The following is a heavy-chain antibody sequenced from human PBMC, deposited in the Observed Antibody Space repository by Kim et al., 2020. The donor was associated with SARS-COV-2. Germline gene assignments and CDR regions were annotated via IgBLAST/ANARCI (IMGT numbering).Heavy chain of an antibody. CDR1: GGSISSYY. V-gene: IGHV4-59*01. D-gene: IGHD3-9*01. Sequence: SETLSLTCTVSGGSISSYYWSWIRQPPGKGLEWIGYIYYSGSTNYNPSLKSRVTISVDTSKNQFSLKLSSVTAADTAVYYCARDSGFDGDYYYYGMDVWGQGTTVTVSS. CDR2: IYYSGST. J-gene: IGHJ6*02. CDR3: ARDSGFDGDYYYYGMDV.